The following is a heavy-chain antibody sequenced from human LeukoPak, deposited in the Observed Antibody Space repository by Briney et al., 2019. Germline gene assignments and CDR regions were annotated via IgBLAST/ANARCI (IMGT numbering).Heavy chain of an antibody. Sequence: ETLSLTCTVSGGSISSYYWSWIRQPPGKGLEWVGRIKSKTDGGTTDYAAPVKGRFTISRDDSKNTLYLQMNSLKTEDTAVYYCTTDRPGVWYFDYWGQGTLVTVSS. CDR2: IKSKTDGGTT. J-gene: IGHJ4*02. CDR1: GGSISSYY. CDR3: TTDRPGVWYFDY. V-gene: IGHV3-15*01. D-gene: IGHD3-10*01.